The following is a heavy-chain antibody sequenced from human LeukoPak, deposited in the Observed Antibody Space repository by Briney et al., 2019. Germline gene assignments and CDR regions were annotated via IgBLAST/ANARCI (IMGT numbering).Heavy chain of an antibody. CDR2: INLSGGST. V-gene: IGHV1-46*01. J-gene: IGHJ4*02. D-gene: IGHD1-14*01. CDR3: AREFPRTCYFDY. CDR1: GYTFSSYY. Sequence: ASVKVSCKASGYTFSSYYIHWVRQAPGQGLEYMGIINLSGGSTNYAQKFQGRVTMTRDTSTNKVHMELSSLRSEDTAVYYCAREFPRTCYFDYWGQGTLVTVSS.